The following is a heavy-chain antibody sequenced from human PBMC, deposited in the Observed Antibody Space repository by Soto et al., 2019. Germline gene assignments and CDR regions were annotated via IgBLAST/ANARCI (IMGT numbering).Heavy chain of an antibody. CDR3: AGGAVTFDY. CDR1: GFTFSAYR. CDR2: IKQDGSEK. J-gene: IGHJ4*02. D-gene: IGHD4-17*01. Sequence: EVQLVESGGGLVQPGGSLRLSCVASGFTFSAYRMSWVRQAPGKGLEWVANIKQDGSEKKYVDSVKGRFTISRDNAKNSHYLQMNSLRAEDTAVYYCAGGAVTFDYWGQGTLLTASS. V-gene: IGHV3-7*03.